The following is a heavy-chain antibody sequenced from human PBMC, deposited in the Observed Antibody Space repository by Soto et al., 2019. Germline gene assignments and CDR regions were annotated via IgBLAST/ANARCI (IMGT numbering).Heavy chain of an antibody. V-gene: IGHV3-74*03. CDR2: VNNDGTST. J-gene: IGHJ4*02. CDR3: ARGGVHGTCDQ. CDR1: GFTFSNYW. D-gene: IGHD2-15*01. Sequence: EVQLVESGGGLAQPAGSLRLSCVASGFTFSNYWMNWVRQGPGKGLVWLSRVNNDGTSTTYADSVKGRFTISRDNAKNTLNLQMDSLRAEDTAVYFCARGGVHGTCDQWGQGTLVTVSS.